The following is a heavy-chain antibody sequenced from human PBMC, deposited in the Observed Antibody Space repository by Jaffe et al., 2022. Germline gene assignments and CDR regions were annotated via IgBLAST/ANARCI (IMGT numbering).Heavy chain of an antibody. CDR1: GYSISSGYY. D-gene: IGHD3-10*01. CDR2: IYHSGST. J-gene: IGHJ1*01. CDR3: ARSRRSSVGYFQH. Sequence: QVQLQESGPGLVKPSETLSLTCAVSGYSISSGYYWGWIRQPPGKGLEWIGSIYHSGSTYYNPSLKSRVTISVDTSKNQFSLKLSSVTAADTAVYYCARSRRSSVGYFQHWGQGTLVTVSS. V-gene: IGHV4-38-2*01.